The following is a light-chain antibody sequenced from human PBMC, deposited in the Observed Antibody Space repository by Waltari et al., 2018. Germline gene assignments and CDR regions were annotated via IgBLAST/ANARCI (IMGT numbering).Light chain of an antibody. CDR1: SRDLGSYHF. Sequence: QSALTQPRPVSGSPGQSVTIPCPGTSRDLGSYHFVSWYQQQSGKAPKVIIYDVHERPSGVPARFSGSRSGNTASLPISRLQADDEGEYYCCAYAGSNIFVFGVGTQLTVL. V-gene: IGLV2-11*01. J-gene: IGLJ1*01. CDR3: CAYAGSNIFV. CDR2: DVH.